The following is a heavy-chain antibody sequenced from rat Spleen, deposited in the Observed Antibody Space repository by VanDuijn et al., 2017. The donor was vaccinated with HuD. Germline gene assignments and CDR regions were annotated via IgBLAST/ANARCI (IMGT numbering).Heavy chain of an antibody. V-gene: IGHV5-27*01. Sequence: EVQLVESGGGLVQPGRSLKLSCAASGFTFSNYYMAWVRQAPTKGLEWVAYISTGVCSTYYRDSVKGRFTISRDNAKSTLYLQMDSLRSEDTATYYCTTEDNNFDYWGQGVMVTVSS. CDR3: TTEDNNFDY. J-gene: IGHJ2*01. D-gene: IGHD1-10*01. CDR2: ISTGVCST. CDR1: GFTFSNYY.